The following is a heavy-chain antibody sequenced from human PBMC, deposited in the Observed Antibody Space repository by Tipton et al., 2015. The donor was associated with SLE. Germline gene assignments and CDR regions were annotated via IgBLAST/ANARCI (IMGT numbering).Heavy chain of an antibody. Sequence: LRLSCAVYGGSFSEYYWSWIRQSPGKGLEWIGEINDSGKTKYNPSLKSRVAISLDMSKNQFSLRLNSVTTADTAIYFCARETPNMVSTTDAFEIWGQGTTVIVSS. J-gene: IGHJ3*02. CDR2: INDSGKT. D-gene: IGHD5/OR15-5a*01. V-gene: IGHV4-34*01. CDR1: GGSFSEYY. CDR3: ARETPNMVSTTDAFEI.